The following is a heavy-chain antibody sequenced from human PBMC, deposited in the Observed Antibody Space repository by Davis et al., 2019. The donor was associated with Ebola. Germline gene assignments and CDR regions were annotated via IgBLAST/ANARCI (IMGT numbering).Heavy chain of an antibody. CDR1: RYIFTSYD. CDR3: ARRRWSSSGCIFS. CDR2: MNPNSGNT. D-gene: IGHD3-22*01. V-gene: IGHV1-8*01. J-gene: IGHJ3*01. Sequence: AASVTVPCKASRYIFTSYDINWVRQAPGQGLEWMGWMNPNSGNTGYARKFQDRVTMTRDTSMNTAYMELSSLRSEDTAVYYCARRRWSSSGCIFSWGQGTMVTVSS.